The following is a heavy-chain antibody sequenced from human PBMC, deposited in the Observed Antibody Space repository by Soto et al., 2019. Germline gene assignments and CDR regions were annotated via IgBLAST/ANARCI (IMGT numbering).Heavy chain of an antibody. CDR2: MNPSGGSA. V-gene: IGHV1-46*03. D-gene: IGHD2-15*01. Sequence: ASVKVSCKASRYTFTNYYFHWVRQAPGQGLEWMGIMNPSGGSASYAQKFQGRLTMTRDTSTSTVYMELSRLRSGAPAVYYCAGDSSVDKPVDYWGQGTLVSVAS. CDR1: RYTFTNYY. CDR3: AGDSSVDKPVDY. J-gene: IGHJ4*02.